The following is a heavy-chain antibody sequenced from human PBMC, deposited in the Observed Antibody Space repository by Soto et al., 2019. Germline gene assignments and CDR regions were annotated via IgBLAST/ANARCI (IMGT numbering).Heavy chain of an antibody. D-gene: IGHD3-22*01. CDR3: AREVVRNYDSSGYPDAFDI. CDR1: GFTFSSYS. J-gene: IGHJ3*02. CDR2: ISSSSSTI. V-gene: IGHV3-48*02. Sequence: PGGSLRLSCAASGFTFSSYSMNWVRQAPGKGLEWVSYISSSSSTIYYADSVKGRFTISRDNAKNSLYLQMNSLRDEDTAVYYCAREVVRNYDSSGYPDAFDIWGQGTMVTVSS.